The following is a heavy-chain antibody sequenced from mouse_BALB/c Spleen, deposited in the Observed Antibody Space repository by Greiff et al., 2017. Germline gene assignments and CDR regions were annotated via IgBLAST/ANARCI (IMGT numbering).Heavy chain of an antibody. CDR1: GFTFSDYY. J-gene: IGHJ3*01. D-gene: IGHD1-2*01. CDR3: ARGTTAPWFAY. Sequence: EVQVVESGGGLVKPGGSLKLSCAASGFTFSDYYMYWVRQTPEKRLEWVATISDGGSYTYYPDSVKGRFTISRDNAKNNLYLQMSSLKSEDTAMYYCARGTTAPWFAYWGQGTLVTVSA. CDR2: ISDGGSYT. V-gene: IGHV5-4*02.